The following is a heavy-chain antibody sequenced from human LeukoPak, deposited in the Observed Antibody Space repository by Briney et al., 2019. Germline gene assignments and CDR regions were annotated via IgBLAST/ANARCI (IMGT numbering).Heavy chain of an antibody. J-gene: IGHJ4*02. Sequence: ASVKVSCKASGYTFTSNAMNWVRQAPGQGLEWMGWINTNTGNPTYAQGFTGRFVFSLDTSVNTAYLQISSLKAEDTAVYYCARDQGWYKGVPFDNWGQGTLVTVSS. CDR1: GYTFTSNA. CDR2: INTNTGNP. V-gene: IGHV7-4-1*02. CDR3: ARDQGWYKGVPFDN. D-gene: IGHD1-14*01.